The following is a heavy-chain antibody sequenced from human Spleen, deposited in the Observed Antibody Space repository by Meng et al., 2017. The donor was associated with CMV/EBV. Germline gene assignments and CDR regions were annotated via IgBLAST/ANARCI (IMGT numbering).Heavy chain of an antibody. CDR2: IGRSGNTI. CDR1: GFTFSSYD. J-gene: IGHJ4*02. V-gene: IGHV3-48*03. CDR3: ARDLEVGRYFDQATSFDY. Sequence: GESLKISCAASGFTFSSYDMNWVRQAPGKGLEWVSYIGRSGNTIFYADSVKGRFTISRDNSRNSMYLQMNSLRVEDTAVYYCARDLEVGRYFDQATSFDYWGQGMLVTVSS. D-gene: IGHD3-9*01.